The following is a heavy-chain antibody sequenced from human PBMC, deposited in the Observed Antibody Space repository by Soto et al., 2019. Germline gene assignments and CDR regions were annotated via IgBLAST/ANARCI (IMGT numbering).Heavy chain of an antibody. D-gene: IGHD3-3*01. V-gene: IGHV3-30-3*01. CDR1: GFTFSSYA. J-gene: IGHJ4*02. Sequence: QVQLVESGGGVVQPGRSLRLSCAASGFTFSSYAMHWVRQAPGKGLEWVAVISYDGNNKYYADSVKGRFSISRDNSKNTLYLQMNSLRAEDTAVDYCARDRGRFAFWSGFPWWGQGTLVTVSS. CDR3: ARDRGRFAFWSGFPW. CDR2: ISYDGNNK.